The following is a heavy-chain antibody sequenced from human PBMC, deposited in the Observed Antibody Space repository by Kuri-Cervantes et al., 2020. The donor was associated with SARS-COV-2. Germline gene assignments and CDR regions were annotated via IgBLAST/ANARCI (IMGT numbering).Heavy chain of an antibody. D-gene: IGHD4-23*01. J-gene: IGHJ5*02. V-gene: IGHV5-10-1*01. CDR3: ARHIPSELYGGNSS. CDR1: GYSFTSYW. Sequence: KVSCKGSGYSFTSYWISWVRQMPGKGLEWMGRIDPSDSYTNYSPSFQGHVTIAADKSISTAYLQWSSLKASDTAMYYCARHIPSELYGGNSSWGQGTLVTVSS. CDR2: IDPSDSYT.